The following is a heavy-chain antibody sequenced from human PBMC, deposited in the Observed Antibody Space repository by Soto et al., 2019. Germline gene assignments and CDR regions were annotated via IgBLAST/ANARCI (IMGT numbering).Heavy chain of an antibody. Sequence: ASVKVSCKASGYTFTSYSMHWVLQAPGQRLEWMGWINAGNGNTKYSQKFQGRVTITRDTSASTAYMELSSLRSEDTAVYYCARDGSWSGYYFDYWGQGTLVTVSS. CDR2: INAGNGNT. CDR1: GYTFTSYS. V-gene: IGHV1-3*01. D-gene: IGHD3-3*01. J-gene: IGHJ4*02. CDR3: ARDGSWSGYYFDY.